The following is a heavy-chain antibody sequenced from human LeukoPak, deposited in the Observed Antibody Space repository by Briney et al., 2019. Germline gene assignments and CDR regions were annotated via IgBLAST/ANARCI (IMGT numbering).Heavy chain of an antibody. Sequence: PGGSLRLSCEASGFTFDDYGMHWVRQAPGKGLEWVSTISWNSASVGYVDSVKGRFIISRDNAKNTLYLQMNSLRAEDTAVYFCGGGGNGIDIWGQGTTVIVSS. CDR1: GFTFDDYG. V-gene: IGHV3-9*01. J-gene: IGHJ3*02. D-gene: IGHD2-8*01. CDR2: ISWNSASV. CDR3: GGGGNGIDI.